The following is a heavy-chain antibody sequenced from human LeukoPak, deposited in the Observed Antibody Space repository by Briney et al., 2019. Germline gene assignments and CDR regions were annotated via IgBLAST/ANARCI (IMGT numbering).Heavy chain of an antibody. CDR2: ISAYDGNT. CDR3: ARDSPLKIAAAEKIDY. D-gene: IGHD6-13*01. J-gene: IGHJ4*02. Sequence: ASVKVSCKASGYTFTSYGISWVRQAPGQGLEWMGWISAYDGNTNYAQKLQGRVTMTTDTSTSTAYMELRSLGSDDTAVYYCARDSPLKIAAAEKIDYWGQGTLVTVSS. V-gene: IGHV1-18*01. CDR1: GYTFTSYG.